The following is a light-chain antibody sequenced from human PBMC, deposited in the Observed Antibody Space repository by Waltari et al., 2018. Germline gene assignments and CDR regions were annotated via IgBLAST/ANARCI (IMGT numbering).Light chain of an antibody. J-gene: IGLJ3*02. CDR1: RSDVGAYNL. Sequence: QSALTQPASVSGSPGQSLTIPCTGTRSDVGAYNLVSWYQQHPDKPPKLLIYRDTKWPSGVSHRFSGSKSGNTASLTISGLQAEDEADYYCCSHAGSKTWVFGGGTKLTVL. V-gene: IGLV2-23*01. CDR2: RDT. CDR3: CSHAGSKTWV.